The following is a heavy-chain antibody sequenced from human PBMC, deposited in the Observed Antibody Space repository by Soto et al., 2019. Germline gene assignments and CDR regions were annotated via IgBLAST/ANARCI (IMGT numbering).Heavy chain of an antibody. V-gene: IGHV1-2*02. Sequence: QVQLVQSGAEVKEPGDSVRVSCEASGYTFTAYYIHWVRQAPGQGLEWMGWINPKFGDTTYAQDFQGRVSMTRHMSISTVYMELSRLTSDDTAIYYCARNLDYYYGPGSGNGHGFWGQGTTVTVFS. CDR2: INPKFGDT. CDR3: ARNLDYYYGPGSGNGHGF. J-gene: IGHJ6*02. CDR1: GYTFTAYY. D-gene: IGHD3-10*01.